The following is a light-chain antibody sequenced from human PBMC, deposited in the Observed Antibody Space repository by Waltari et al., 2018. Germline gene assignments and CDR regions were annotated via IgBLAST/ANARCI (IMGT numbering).Light chain of an antibody. CDR1: SSDVGGYNY. Sequence: QSALTQPASVSGSPGQSISISCTGTSSDVGGYNYVSWYQQHPGKAPKLMIYDVSQRPLGISTRFSGSKSGNTASLTISGLQAEDEADYYCSSYTSSSTFVFGIGTKVTVL. V-gene: IGLV2-14*03. CDR3: SSYTSSSTFV. J-gene: IGLJ1*01. CDR2: DVS.